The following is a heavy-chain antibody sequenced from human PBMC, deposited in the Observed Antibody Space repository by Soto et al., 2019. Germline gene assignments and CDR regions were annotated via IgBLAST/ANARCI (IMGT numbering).Heavy chain of an antibody. CDR1: GFTFSSYA. CDR3: AKGPLEYSYGRSYYSYYMDV. V-gene: IGHV3-23*01. Sequence: LRLSCAASGFTFSSYAMSWVRQAPGKGLEWVSAISGSGGSTYYADSVKGRFTISRDNSKNTLYLQMNSLRAEDTAVYYCAKGPLEYSYGRSYYSYYMDVWGKGTTVTVSS. CDR2: ISGSGGST. J-gene: IGHJ6*03. D-gene: IGHD5-18*01.